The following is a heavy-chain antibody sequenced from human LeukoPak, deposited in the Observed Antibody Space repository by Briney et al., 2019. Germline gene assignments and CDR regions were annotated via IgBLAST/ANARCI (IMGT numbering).Heavy chain of an antibody. CDR3: ARGGRRGFNWFDP. V-gene: IGHV4-34*01. CDR1: GGSFSGYY. CDR2: INHSGST. J-gene: IGHJ5*02. Sequence: SETLSLTCAIYGGSFSGYYWRWIRQPPGKGLEWIGEINHSGSTNYNPSLKSRVTISVDTSKNQFSLKLSPVTAADTAVYYCARGGRRGFNWFDPWGQGTLVTVSS. D-gene: IGHD1-26*01.